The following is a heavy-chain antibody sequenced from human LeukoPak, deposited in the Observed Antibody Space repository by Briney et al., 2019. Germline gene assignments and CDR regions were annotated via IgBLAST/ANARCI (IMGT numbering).Heavy chain of an antibody. CDR3: GRSSGWLVDS. V-gene: IGHV3-74*01. CDR2: IKSDGSTT. CDR1: GFTFSSYW. J-gene: IGHJ4*02. D-gene: IGHD6-19*01. Sequence: GMSLRLSCGASGFTFSSYWMHWVRQAPGKGLVWVSFIKSDGSTTGYADSVKGRFTISRDNAKNTLYLQMNSLRAEDTAVYYCGRSSGWLVDSWGQGALVTVSS.